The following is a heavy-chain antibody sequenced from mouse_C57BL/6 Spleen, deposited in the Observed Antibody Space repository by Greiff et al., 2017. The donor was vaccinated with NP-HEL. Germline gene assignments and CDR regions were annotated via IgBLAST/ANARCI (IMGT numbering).Heavy chain of an antibody. Sequence: QVQLQQSGAELVRPGASVKLSCKASGYTFTDYYINWVKQRPGQGLEWIARIYPGSGNTYSNEKFKGKATLTAEKSSSTAYMQLSSLTSEDSAVYFCARYYYGSSYYAMDYWGQGTSVTVSS. CDR3: ARYYYGSSYYAMDY. CDR2: IYPGSGNT. J-gene: IGHJ4*01. D-gene: IGHD1-1*01. V-gene: IGHV1-76*01. CDR1: GYTFTDYY.